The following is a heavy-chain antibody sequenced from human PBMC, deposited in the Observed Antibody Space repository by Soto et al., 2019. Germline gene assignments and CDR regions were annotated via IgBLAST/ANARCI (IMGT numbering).Heavy chain of an antibody. J-gene: IGHJ4*02. CDR3: ARGGYASRGYYFRLDY. CDR2: IYHSGTT. D-gene: IGHD3-22*01. Sequence: QVQLQEAGPGLVKPSGTLSLTCAVSGDSMRSNNWWSWVRQPPGKGLEWIGEIYHSGTTNYNPSLKSRVTISVDKSKNQFSLRLNSVTAADTAFYYCARGGYASRGYYFRLDYWGQGTLVTGSS. CDR1: GDSMRSNNW. V-gene: IGHV4-4*02.